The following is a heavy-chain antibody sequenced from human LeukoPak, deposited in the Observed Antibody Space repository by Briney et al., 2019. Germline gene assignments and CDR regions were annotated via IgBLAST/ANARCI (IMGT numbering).Heavy chain of an antibody. Sequence: ASVKVSCKASGYTFTSYAMNWVRQAPGQGLEWMGWINTNTGNPTYAQGFTGRFVFSLDTSVSTAYLQISSLKAEDTAVYYCARGERGIVATRWEPSDYWGQGTLVTVSS. CDR3: ARGERGIVATRWEPSDY. CDR1: GYTFTSYA. D-gene: IGHD5-12*01. CDR2: INTNTGNP. V-gene: IGHV7-4-1*02. J-gene: IGHJ4*02.